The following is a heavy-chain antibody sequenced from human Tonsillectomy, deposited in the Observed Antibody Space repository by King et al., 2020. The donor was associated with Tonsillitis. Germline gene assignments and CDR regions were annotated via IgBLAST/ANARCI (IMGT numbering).Heavy chain of an antibody. CDR1: EFTFSSYA. CDR2: ISGSGGST. V-gene: IGHV3-23*04. D-gene: IGHD3-22*01. CDR3: AKDLYYYDSSAYSIPFDY. Sequence: VQLVESGGGLVQPGGSLRLSCAASEFTFSSYAMSWVRQAPGKGLEWVSAISGSGGSTYYADSVKGRFSISRDNSKNTLYLQMNSLRAEDTAVYYCAKDLYYYDSSAYSIPFDYWGQGTLVTVSS. J-gene: IGHJ4*02.